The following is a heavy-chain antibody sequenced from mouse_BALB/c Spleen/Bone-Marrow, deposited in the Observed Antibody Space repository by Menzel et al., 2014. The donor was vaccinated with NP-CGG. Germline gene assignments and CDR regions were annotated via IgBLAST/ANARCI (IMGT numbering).Heavy chain of an antibody. CDR1: GFSLTSYG. J-gene: IGHJ4*01. Sequence: QVQLQQSGPGLVQPSQSLSITCTVSGFSLTSYGVHWVRQSPGKGLEWLGVIWSGGSTDYNAAFISRLSISKDNSKSQVFFKMNSLQANDTAIYCCARNGDYAMDYWGQGTSVTVSS. CDR3: ARNGDYAMDY. CDR2: IWSGGST. V-gene: IGHV2-2*02.